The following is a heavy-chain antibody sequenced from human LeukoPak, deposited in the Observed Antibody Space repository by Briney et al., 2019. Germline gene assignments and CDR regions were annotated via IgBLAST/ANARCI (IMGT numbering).Heavy chain of an antibody. CDR2: IRYDGSNK. J-gene: IGHJ4*02. CDR3: AKLNPPYYYDSSGYYYGAY. CDR1: GFTFSSYG. D-gene: IGHD3-22*01. V-gene: IGHV3-30*02. Sequence: GGSLRLSCAASGFTFSSYGVHWVRQAPGKGLEWVAFIRYDGSNKYYADSVKGRFTISRDNSKNTLYLQMNSLRAEDTAVYYCAKLNPPYYYDSSGYYYGAYWGQGTLVTVSS.